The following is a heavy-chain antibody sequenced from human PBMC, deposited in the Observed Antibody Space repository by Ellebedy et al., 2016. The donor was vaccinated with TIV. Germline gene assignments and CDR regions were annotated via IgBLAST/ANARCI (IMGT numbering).Heavy chain of an antibody. CDR3: ARVTITVPDGDAFDN. CDR1: GFTFSNCW. J-gene: IGHJ3*02. D-gene: IGHD3-22*01. V-gene: IGHV3-7*04. CDR2: IKYDEIEK. Sequence: GESLKISCAASGFTFSNCWRGWIRQPPGKGLEYVAHIKYDEIEKYHADFVKGRFTISRKNARKSLSLHMNSRSVDDTDVYYCARVTITVPDGDAFDNWGQGTVVTVSS.